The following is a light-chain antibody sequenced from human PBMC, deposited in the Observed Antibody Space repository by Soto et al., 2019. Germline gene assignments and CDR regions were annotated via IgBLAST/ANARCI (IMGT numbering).Light chain of an antibody. V-gene: IGKV3-20*01. CDR3: QQYGSSP. Sequence: EIVLTQSPGTLSLSPGERATLSCRASQSVSSSYLAWYQQKPGQAPRLLIYGASSRATGIPDRFSGSGSGTDFTLTISRLVPEDFAVYYCQQYGSSPFGPGTKVDIK. J-gene: IGKJ3*01. CDR2: GAS. CDR1: QSVSSSY.